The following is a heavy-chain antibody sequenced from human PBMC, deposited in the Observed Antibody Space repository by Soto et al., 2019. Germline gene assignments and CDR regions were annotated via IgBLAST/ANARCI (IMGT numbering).Heavy chain of an antibody. CDR1: GFTFSNYW. D-gene: IGHD3-3*01. J-gene: IGHJ5*02. V-gene: IGHV3-7*01. Sequence: EVQLEESGGGLVQPGGSLRLSCVASGFTFSNYWMSWVRQAPGKGPEWVANIKQDGSEKNYVESVKGRFSISRDNAKNSQFLQMNSLRADDTAVYHCARAGGYDFWSLFDPWGPGTLVTVSS. CDR2: IKQDGSEK. CDR3: ARAGGYDFWSLFDP.